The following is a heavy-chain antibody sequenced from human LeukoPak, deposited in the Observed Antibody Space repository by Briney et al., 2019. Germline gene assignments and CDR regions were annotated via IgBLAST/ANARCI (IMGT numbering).Heavy chain of an antibody. CDR3: ARVSSRYTDY. V-gene: IGHV4-34*01. J-gene: IGHJ4*02. CDR2: INHSGST. CDR1: GGSFSGYY. D-gene: IGHD6-13*01. Sequence: SETLSLTCAVYGGSFSGYYWSWIRQPPGKGLEWIGEINHSGSTNYNPSLKSRVTISVDTSKNQFSLKLSSVTAADTAMYYCARVSSRYTDYWGQGTPVTVSS.